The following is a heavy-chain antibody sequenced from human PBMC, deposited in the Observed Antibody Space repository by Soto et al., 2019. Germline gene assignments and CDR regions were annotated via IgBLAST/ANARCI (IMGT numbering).Heavy chain of an antibody. V-gene: IGHV3-23*01. Sequence: EVQLLESGGGLVQTGGSLRLSCAASGFTFSSYAMSWVRQAPGKGLERVSAISGSGVSTYYADSVKGRFTISRDNSKNTLYLQMNSLRAEDTAVYYCAKDSGYSYGYDAFDIWGQGTMVTVSS. J-gene: IGHJ3*02. CDR2: ISGSGVST. CDR3: AKDSGYSYGYDAFDI. D-gene: IGHD5-18*01. CDR1: GFTFSSYA.